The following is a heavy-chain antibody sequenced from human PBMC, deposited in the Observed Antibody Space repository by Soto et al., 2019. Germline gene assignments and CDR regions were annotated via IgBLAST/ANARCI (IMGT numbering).Heavy chain of an antibody. CDR3: ARPLRGRYGNWFDP. J-gene: IGHJ5*02. CDR1: GYTFTSYG. Sequence: GASVKVSCKASGYTFTSYGISWVRQAPGQGIEWMGRIIPINGITNYAQKFQGRVTITADKSTSTAYMELSSLRSEDTAVYYCARPLRGRYGNWFDPWGQGTLVTVSS. D-gene: IGHD3-3*01. CDR2: IIPINGIT. V-gene: IGHV1-69*04.